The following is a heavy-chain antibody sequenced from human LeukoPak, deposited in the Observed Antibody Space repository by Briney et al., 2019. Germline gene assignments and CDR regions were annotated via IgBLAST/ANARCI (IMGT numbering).Heavy chain of an antibody. CDR3: ARDTPGYYDSSGYYYRGMDV. CDR1: DGSISSGDYY. CDR2: IYYSGST. Sequence: SQTLSLTCTVSDGSISSGDYYWSWIRQPPGKGLEWIGYIYYSGSTYYNPSLKSRVTISVDTSKNQFSLKLSSVTAADTAVYYCARDTPGYYDSSGYYYRGMDVWGQGTTVTVSS. J-gene: IGHJ6*02. D-gene: IGHD3-22*01. V-gene: IGHV4-30-4*01.